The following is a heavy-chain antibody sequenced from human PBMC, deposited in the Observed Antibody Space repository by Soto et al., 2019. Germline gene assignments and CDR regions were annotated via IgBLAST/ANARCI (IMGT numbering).Heavy chain of an antibody. CDR2: ISYDGSNK. Sequence: GSLRLSCAASGFTFSSYGMHWVRQAPGKGLEWVAVISYDGSNKYYADYVKGRFTISRDNSKNTLYLKMNSLRAEDTAVYYCAKDLPHYYDSSGYSPAIDYWGQGTLVTVSS. V-gene: IGHV3-30*18. CDR1: GFTFSSYG. CDR3: AKDLPHYYDSSGYSPAIDY. J-gene: IGHJ4*02. D-gene: IGHD3-22*01.